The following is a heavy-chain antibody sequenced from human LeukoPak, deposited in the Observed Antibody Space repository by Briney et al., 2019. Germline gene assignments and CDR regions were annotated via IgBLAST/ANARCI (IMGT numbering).Heavy chain of an antibody. CDR1: RFTFSNYG. CDR2: ISYDGGNK. CDR3: ATDDSYYYGMDV. J-gene: IGHJ6*02. Sequence: AGGSLRLSCAASRFTFSNYGMHWVRQAPGKGLEWVALISYDGGNKHYADSVKGRFTVSRDNSKNTLYLQMNSLRAEDTAVYYCATDDSYYYGMDVWGQGTTVSVSS. V-gene: IGHV3-30*03.